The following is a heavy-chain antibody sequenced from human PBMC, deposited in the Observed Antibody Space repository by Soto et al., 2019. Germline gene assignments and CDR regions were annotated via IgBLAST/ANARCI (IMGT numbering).Heavy chain of an antibody. D-gene: IGHD6-19*01. J-gene: IGHJ4*02. CDR2: IYYSGTA. V-gene: IGHV4-39*01. CDR3: ATQRNIRSPYFDY. Sequence: QLQLQESGPGLVKPSETLSLTCTVSGGSISSSSYYWGWIRQPPGKGLEWIGSIYYSGTAYYNPSLKSPVTISVDTSKNQFSLRLISVTAADTAVYYSATQRNIRSPYFDYWGQGTLVSVSS. CDR1: GGSISSSSYY.